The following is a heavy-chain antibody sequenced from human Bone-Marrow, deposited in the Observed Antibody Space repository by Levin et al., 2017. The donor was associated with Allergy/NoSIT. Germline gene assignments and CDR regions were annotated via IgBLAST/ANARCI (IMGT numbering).Heavy chain of an antibody. CDR2: IYYTGST. CDR3: ARSRPRWDTWGYYFDY. D-gene: IGHD5-18*01. J-gene: IGHJ4*02. CDR1: GASVNSSPYY. Sequence: SQTLSLTCSVSGASVNSSPYYWSWIRQPPGKGLEWIGHIYYTGSTNYLPSLKSRVTISLDTSKSQFSLRLSSVTAADTAVYYCARSRPRWDTWGYYFDYWGQGALVTVSS. V-gene: IGHV4-61*01.